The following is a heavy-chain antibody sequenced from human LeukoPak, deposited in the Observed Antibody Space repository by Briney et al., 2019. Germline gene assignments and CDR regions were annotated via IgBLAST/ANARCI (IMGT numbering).Heavy chain of an antibody. CDR1: SGSISSSSYY. J-gene: IGHJ4*02. V-gene: IGHV4-39*01. Sequence: KPSETLSLTCTVSSGSISSSSYYWGWIRQPPGKGLEWIGRIYYSGSTYYNPSLKSRVTISVDTSKNQFSLNLGSVTAADTAVYYCARLYYDSSGYYQICYFDYWGQGTLVTVSS. CDR2: IYYSGST. CDR3: ARLYYDSSGYYQICYFDY. D-gene: IGHD3-22*01.